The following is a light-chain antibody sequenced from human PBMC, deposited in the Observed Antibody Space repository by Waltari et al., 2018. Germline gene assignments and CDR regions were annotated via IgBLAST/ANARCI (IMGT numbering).Light chain of an antibody. Sequence: QLVLTQSPSASASPGASVKLTCTLSSGHSSNIVAWHQQQPEKGPRYLMKVNSDGSHSKGDESPDRFSGSSSGAERYLTISTVQSEDEADYYCQTGGHGTWVFGGGTKLTVL. CDR3: QTGGHGTWV. V-gene: IGLV4-69*02. J-gene: IGLJ3*02. CDR2: VNSDGSH. CDR1: SGHSSNI.